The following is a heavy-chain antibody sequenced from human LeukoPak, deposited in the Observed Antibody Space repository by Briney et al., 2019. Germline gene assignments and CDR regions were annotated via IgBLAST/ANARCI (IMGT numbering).Heavy chain of an antibody. V-gene: IGHV3-53*01. CDR2: IYTGGST. Sequence: GGSLRLSCAASGFTVSSNYMSWVRQAPGKGLEWVSVIYTGGSTHSADSVKGRFTISRDNSRNTLYPQMNSLRVEDTAVYYCARHSSTTALFHAFDVWGQGTMVTVSS. D-gene: IGHD2/OR15-2a*01. CDR3: ARHSSTTALFHAFDV. CDR1: GFTVSSNY. J-gene: IGHJ3*01.